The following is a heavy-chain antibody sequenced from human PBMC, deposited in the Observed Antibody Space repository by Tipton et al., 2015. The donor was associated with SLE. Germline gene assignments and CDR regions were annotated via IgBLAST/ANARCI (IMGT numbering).Heavy chain of an antibody. J-gene: IGHJ4*02. CDR2: VSHRGTT. Sequence: TLSLTCAVYGGTSRDYFWSWIRQPPGKGLEWIGEVSHRGTTNYNPSLDSRVTISLDRFNNQLTLKMTSVTAADTAVYYCARHDEGLRLGELSFIDYWGQGTLVTVSS. CDR1: GGTSRDYF. CDR3: ARHDEGLRLGELSFIDY. D-gene: IGHD3-16*02. V-gene: IGHV4-34*01.